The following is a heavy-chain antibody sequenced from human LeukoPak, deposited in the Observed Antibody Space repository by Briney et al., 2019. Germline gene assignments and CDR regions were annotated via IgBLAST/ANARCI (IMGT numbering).Heavy chain of an antibody. CDR3: GRAFPPLRTSSAGDL. CDR1: GFSFSDYD. CDR2: ISGRSSHV. Sequence: PGGSLRLSCSASGFSFSDYDVNWVRQAPGKGLEWVSAISGRSSHVYYGESVKGRFTISRDNAKNSLYLQLDSLGVEDTAVYYCGRAFPPLRTSSAGDLWGQGTLVTVSS. V-gene: IGHV3-21*01. D-gene: IGHD3-16*01. J-gene: IGHJ1*01.